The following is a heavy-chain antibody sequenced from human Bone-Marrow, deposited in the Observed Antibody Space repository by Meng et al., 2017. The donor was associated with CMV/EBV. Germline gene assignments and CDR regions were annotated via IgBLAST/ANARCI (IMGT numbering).Heavy chain of an antibody. Sequence: GGFRRLSCEASGFTFSSYVMHWVRQAPGKGLEWVAVISYDGRNKYYPDSVKGRFTISRDNSKNTLYLQMNSLRAEDTTVYYCAGDHPIVGASFDYWGQGTLVTVSS. CDR2: ISYDGRNK. J-gene: IGHJ4*02. D-gene: IGHD1-26*01. CDR1: GFTFSSYV. V-gene: IGHV3-30*04. CDR3: AGDHPIVGASFDY.